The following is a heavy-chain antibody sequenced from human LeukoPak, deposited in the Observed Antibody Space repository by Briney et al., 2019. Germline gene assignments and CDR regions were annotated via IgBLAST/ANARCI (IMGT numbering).Heavy chain of an antibody. J-gene: IGHJ4*02. CDR1: GFTFSSYA. CDR2: ISGSGGST. D-gene: IGHD2-15*01. CDR3: AKERGRCSGGSCYSGVYFDY. Sequence: PGGSLRLSCAASGFTFSSYAMSWVRQAPGKGLEWVSAISGSGGSTYYADSEKGRFTISRDNSKNTLYLQMNSLRAEDTAVYYCAKERGRCSGGSCYSGVYFDYWGQGTLVTVSS. V-gene: IGHV3-23*01.